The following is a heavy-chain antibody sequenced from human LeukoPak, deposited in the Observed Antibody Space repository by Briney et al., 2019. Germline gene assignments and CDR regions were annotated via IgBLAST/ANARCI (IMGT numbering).Heavy chain of an antibody. D-gene: IGHD5-24*01. CDR3: ARDPSTLTIRDNY. J-gene: IGHJ4*02. V-gene: IGHV3-23*01. CDR2: ISGSGRNK. Sequence: GGSLRLSCAASEFSVGSNYMTWVRQAPGKGLEWISTISGSGRNKHYADSVKGRFTISRDNSKNMVYLEMNSLRADDTAIYYCARDPSTLTIRDNYWGRGTLVTVSS. CDR1: EFSVGSNY.